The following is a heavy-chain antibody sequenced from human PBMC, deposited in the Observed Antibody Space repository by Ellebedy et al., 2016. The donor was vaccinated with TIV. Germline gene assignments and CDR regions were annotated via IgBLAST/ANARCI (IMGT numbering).Heavy chain of an antibody. CDR3: AKAGPFWSGSYGKAYYYYGMDV. Sequence: GGSLRLSXAASGFTFSSYGMHWVRQAPGKGLEWVAVISYDGSNKYYADSVKGRFTISRDNAKNSLYLQMNSLRAEDTALYYCAKAGPFWSGSYGKAYYYYGMDVWGQGTTVTVSS. CDR1: GFTFSSYG. V-gene: IGHV3-30*18. J-gene: IGHJ6*02. D-gene: IGHD3-3*01. CDR2: ISYDGSNK.